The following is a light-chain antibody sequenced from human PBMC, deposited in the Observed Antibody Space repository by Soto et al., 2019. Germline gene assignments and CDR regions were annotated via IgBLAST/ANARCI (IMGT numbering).Light chain of an antibody. Sequence: QSALTQPASVSGSPGQSITISCTGTSSDVGTYNYVCWYQQHPGKAPKLLIYDVSNRHSGVSDRYSGSKSGNTASLTISGLQAEDEADYSCTSYTTTSSLIFGGGTKLTVL. V-gene: IGLV2-14*03. CDR3: TSYTTTSSLI. CDR2: DVS. J-gene: IGLJ2*01. CDR1: SSDVGTYNY.